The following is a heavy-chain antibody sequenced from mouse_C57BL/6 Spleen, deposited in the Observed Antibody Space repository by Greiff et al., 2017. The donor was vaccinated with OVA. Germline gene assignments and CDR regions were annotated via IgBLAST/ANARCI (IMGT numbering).Heavy chain of an antibody. V-gene: IGHV5-9-1*02. CDR2: ISSGGDYI. D-gene: IGHD1-1*01. CDR3: TREGYYYGSSYVYFDY. CDR1: GFTFSSYA. Sequence: EVKLMESGEGLVKPGGSLKLSCAASGFTFSSYAMSWVRQTPEKRLEWVAYISSGGDYIYYADTVKGRFTISRDNARNTLYLQMSSLKSEDTAMYYCTREGYYYGSSYVYFDYWGQGTTLTVSS. J-gene: IGHJ2*01.